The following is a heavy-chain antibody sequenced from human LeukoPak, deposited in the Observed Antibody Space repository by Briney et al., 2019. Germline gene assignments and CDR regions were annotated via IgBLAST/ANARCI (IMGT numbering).Heavy chain of an antibody. D-gene: IGHD1-1*01. CDR3: ATTLKVPGAHTFDY. J-gene: IGHJ4*02. CDR2: ISGSGGST. CDR1: GFTFSSYA. V-gene: IGHV3-23*01. Sequence: PGGSLRLSCAASGFTFSSYAMSWVRQAPGKGLEWVSAISGSGGSTYYADSVKGRFTISRDNSKNTLYLQMNSLRAEDTAVYYCATTLKVPGAHTFDYWGQGTLVTVSS.